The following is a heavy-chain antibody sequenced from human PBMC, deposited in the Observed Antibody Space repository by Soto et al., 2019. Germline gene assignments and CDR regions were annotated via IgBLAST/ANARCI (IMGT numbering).Heavy chain of an antibody. J-gene: IGHJ6*03. Sequence: QVRLVQSGAEVKKPGASVKVSCKASGYTFTSYGISWVRQAPGQGLEWMGWISAYNGNTNYAQKRQGRGTMTTDTSTSTAYMELRSLRSDDTAVYYCARDLTIFGVVSRYYYMDVWGKGTTVTVSS. CDR2: ISAYNGNT. CDR3: ARDLTIFGVVSRYYYMDV. D-gene: IGHD3-3*01. V-gene: IGHV1-18*01. CDR1: GYTFTSYG.